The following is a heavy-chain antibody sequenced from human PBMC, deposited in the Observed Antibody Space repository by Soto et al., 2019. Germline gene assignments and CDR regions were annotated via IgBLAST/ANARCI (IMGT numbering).Heavy chain of an antibody. Sequence: QVPLVQSGAEVKKPGASVKVSCKVSGYTLTELSMHWVRQAPGKGLEWMGGFDPEDGETIYAQKFQGRVTMTEDTSTDTAYMELSSLRSEDTAVYYCATDRPYYDILTGYGYYFDYWGQGTLVTVSS. J-gene: IGHJ4*02. CDR3: ATDRPYYDILTGYGYYFDY. V-gene: IGHV1-24*01. D-gene: IGHD3-9*01. CDR1: GYTLTELS. CDR2: FDPEDGET.